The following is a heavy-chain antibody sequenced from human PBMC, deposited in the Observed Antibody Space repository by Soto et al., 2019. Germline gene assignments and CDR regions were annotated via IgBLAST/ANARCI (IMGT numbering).Heavy chain of an antibody. V-gene: IGHV4-61*01. CDR1: GGSVRSDNFY. Sequence: PSETLSLTCTVSGGSVRSDNFYWTWIRQPPGKGLEWIGYIYYNGGTNYNPSLRSRVTLSVDTSKNQFSLKLSSLTAADTAVYYCARDYLYCGYDFVSRFDYCGRRILVTGS. J-gene: IGHJ4*02. CDR2: IYYNGGT. CDR3: ARDYLYCGYDFVSRFDY. D-gene: IGHD5-12*01.